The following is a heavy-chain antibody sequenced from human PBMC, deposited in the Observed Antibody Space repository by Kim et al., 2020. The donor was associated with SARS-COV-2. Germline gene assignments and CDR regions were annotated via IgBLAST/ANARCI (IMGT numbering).Heavy chain of an antibody. CDR1: GYSFTNYG. Sequence: ASVKVSYKASGYSFTNYGFSWVRQAPGQGLEWMGWISVYNGNRNYAQKFQGRVTMTTDTSTSTAYMELTSLRSDDTAVYYCARDLPHWTDAGYNDYWGQGTLVTVSS. CDR2: ISVYNGNR. J-gene: IGHJ4*02. CDR3: ARDLPHWTDAGYNDY. V-gene: IGHV1-18*01. D-gene: IGHD5-12*01.